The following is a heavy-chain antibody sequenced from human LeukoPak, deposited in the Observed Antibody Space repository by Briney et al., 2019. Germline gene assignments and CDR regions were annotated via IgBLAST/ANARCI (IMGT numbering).Heavy chain of an antibody. CDR3: ARVKLIYDILTGYYSYYYYGMDV. V-gene: IGHV1-58*01. CDR1: GFTFTSSA. D-gene: IGHD3-9*01. CDR2: IVVGSGNT. Sequence: SVKVSCKASGFTFTSSAVQWVRQARGQRLEWIGWIVVGSGNTNYAQKFQERVTITRDMSTSTAYMELSSLRSEDTAVYYCARVKLIYDILTGYYSYYYYGMDVWGQGTTVTVSS. J-gene: IGHJ6*02.